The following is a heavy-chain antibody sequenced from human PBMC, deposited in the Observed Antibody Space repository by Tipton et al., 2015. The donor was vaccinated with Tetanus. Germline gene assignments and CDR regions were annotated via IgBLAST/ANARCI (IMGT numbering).Heavy chain of an antibody. CDR3: ARDRGDYICYGMDV. V-gene: IGHV1-2*02. CDR1: GYTFTGYY. D-gene: IGHD3-22*01. J-gene: IGHJ6*02. CDR2: IDPNSGGT. Sequence: QLVQSGAEVKKPGASLKVSCKASGYTFTGYYLYWVRQAPGQGLEWMGWIDPNSGGTNYAQKFQGRVTRTRGTSISTAYMELSRVRSDDAAVDYCARDRGDYICYGMDVWGPGTTVTVTS.